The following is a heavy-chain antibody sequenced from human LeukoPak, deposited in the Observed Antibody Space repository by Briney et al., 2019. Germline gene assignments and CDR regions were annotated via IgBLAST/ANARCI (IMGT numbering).Heavy chain of an antibody. CDR3: ARNIAAAGKGYYFDY. D-gene: IGHD6-13*01. CDR2: ISSSSSYI. CDR1: GFTFSSYS. V-gene: IGHV3-21*01. Sequence: GSLRLSCAASGFTFSSYSMNWVRQAPGKGLEWVSSISSSSSYIYYADSVKGRFTISRDNAKNSLYLQMNSLRAEDTAVYYCARNIAAAGKGYYFDYWGQGTLVTVSS. J-gene: IGHJ4*02.